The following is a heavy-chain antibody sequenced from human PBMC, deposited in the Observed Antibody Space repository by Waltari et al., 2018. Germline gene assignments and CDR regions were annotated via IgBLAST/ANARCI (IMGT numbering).Heavy chain of an antibody. D-gene: IGHD3-16*02. CDR3: ARGLYGTYYMDV. V-gene: IGHV4-59*01. J-gene: IGHJ6*03. CDR2: IHYSGST. CDR1: GGSISSYY. Sequence: QVQLQESGPGLVKPSETLSLTCTVSGGSISSYYWSWIRQPPGKGLVRIGYIHYSGSTNYNPSLKSRVTIAVDTSKNQFSLKLSAVTAADTAVYYWARGLYGTYYMDVWGKGTTVTVSS.